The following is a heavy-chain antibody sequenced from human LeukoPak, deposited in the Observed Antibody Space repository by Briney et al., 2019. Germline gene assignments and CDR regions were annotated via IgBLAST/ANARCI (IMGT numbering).Heavy chain of an antibody. D-gene: IGHD7-27*01. Sequence: ASVKVSCKASGYTFTSYDINWVRQATGQGFEWMGRMSPKSGNTGYAQQFQGRVTMTSNTAISTAYMELSSLRSEDTAVYYCVRTPPNWGADYWGQGTLVTVSS. CDR1: GYTFTSYD. CDR3: VRTPPNWGADY. V-gene: IGHV1-8*01. CDR2: MSPKSGNT. J-gene: IGHJ4*02.